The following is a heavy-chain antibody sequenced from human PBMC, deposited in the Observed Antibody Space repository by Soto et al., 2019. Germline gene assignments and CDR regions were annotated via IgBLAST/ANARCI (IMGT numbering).Heavy chain of an antibody. Sequence: SAKLCSKASVGSIDSYASRSARQDNGQGLEWMGGIIPIFGTANYAQKFQGRVTITADESTSTAYMELSSLRSEDTAVYYCAREEGVIFRNWFDPWGQGTLVTVSS. CDR1: VGSIDSYA. J-gene: IGHJ5*02. CDR3: AREEGVIFRNWFDP. V-gene: IGHV1-69*13. CDR2: IIPIFGTA. D-gene: IGHD3-16*02.